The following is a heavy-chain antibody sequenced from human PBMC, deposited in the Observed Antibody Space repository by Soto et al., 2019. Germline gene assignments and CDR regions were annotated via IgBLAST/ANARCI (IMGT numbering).Heavy chain of an antibody. CDR3: AREEGGDSSSWYDYYGMDV. CDR2: INAGNGNT. D-gene: IGHD6-13*01. Sequence: GGSLRLSCAASGFTFSSYAMHWVRQAPGQRLEWMGWINAGNGNTKYSQKFQDRVTITRDTSASTAYMELSSLRSEDTAVYYCAREEGGDSSSWYDYYGMDVWGQGTTVTVSS. CDR1: GFTFSSYA. J-gene: IGHJ6*02. V-gene: IGHV1-3*01.